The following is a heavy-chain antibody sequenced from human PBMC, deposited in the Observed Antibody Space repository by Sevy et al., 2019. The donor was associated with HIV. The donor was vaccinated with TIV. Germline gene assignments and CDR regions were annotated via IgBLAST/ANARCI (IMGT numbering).Heavy chain of an antibody. CDR3: ARDGARITMVQGVMAYYHGMDV. Sequence: GGSLRLSCAASGFTFSFYDMHWVRQATGKGLEWVSSISSSSNYIYYADSLKGRFTISRDNAKNSLYLQMNSLRADDTAVYYCARDGARITMVQGVMAYYHGMDVWGQGTTVTVSS. CDR2: ISSSSNYI. J-gene: IGHJ6*02. D-gene: IGHD3-10*01. V-gene: IGHV3-21*01. CDR1: GFTFSFYD.